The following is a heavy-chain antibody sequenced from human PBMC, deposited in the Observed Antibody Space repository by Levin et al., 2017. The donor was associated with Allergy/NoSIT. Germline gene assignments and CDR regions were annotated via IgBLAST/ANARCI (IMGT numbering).Heavy chain of an antibody. CDR2: ISSVGHTI. CDR3: VREFCSGSGCYYLDV. Sequence: LSLTCAASGFTFGSFEMNWVRQAPGGGLEWISYISSVGHTIYYADSVKGRFSISRDNAKNSLFLQMNSLRAEDTAVYYCVREFCSGSGCYYLDVWGKGTTVTVSS. CDR1: GFTFGSFE. J-gene: IGHJ6*03. D-gene: IGHD2-15*01. V-gene: IGHV3-48*03.